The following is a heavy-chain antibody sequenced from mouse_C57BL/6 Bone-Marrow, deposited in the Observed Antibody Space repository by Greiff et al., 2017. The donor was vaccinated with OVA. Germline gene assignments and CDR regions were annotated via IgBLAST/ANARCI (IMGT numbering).Heavy chain of an antibody. J-gene: IGHJ2*01. CDR3: ARIGYPHYFDY. CDR1: GYAFSSSW. Sequence: VQLQESGPELVKPGASVKISCKASGYAFSSSWMNWVKQRPGQGLEWIGRIYPGDGDTNYNGKFKGKATLTADKSSSTAYMQLSSLTSEDSAVYFCARIGYPHYFDYWGQGTTLTVSS. CDR2: IYPGDGDT. V-gene: IGHV1-82*01. D-gene: IGHD2-2*01.